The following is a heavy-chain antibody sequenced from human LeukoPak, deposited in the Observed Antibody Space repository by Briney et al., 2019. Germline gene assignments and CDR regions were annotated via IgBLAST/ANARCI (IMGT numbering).Heavy chain of an antibody. CDR3: ARDNGYSSSWGPYYYYMDV. V-gene: IGHV3-48*01. Sequence: GGSLRLSCAASGFTFSSYSMNWVRQAPGKGLEWVSYISSSSSTIYYADSVKGRFTISRDNAKNSLYLQMNSLRAEDTAVYYCARDNGYSSSWGPYYYYMDVWGKGTTVTVSS. J-gene: IGHJ6*03. CDR2: ISSSSSTI. D-gene: IGHD6-13*01. CDR1: GFTFSSYS.